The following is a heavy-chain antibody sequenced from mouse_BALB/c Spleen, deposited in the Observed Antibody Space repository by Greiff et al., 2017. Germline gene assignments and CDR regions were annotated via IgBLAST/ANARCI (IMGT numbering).Heavy chain of an antibody. J-gene: IGHJ3*01. Sequence: VQGVESGAELAKPGASVKMSCKASGYTFTSYWMHWVKQRPGQGLEWIGYINPSTGYTEYNQKFKDKATLTADKSSSTAYMQLSSLTSEDSAVYYCASLYYGFAYWGQGTLVTVSA. V-gene: IGHV1-7*01. CDR2: INPSTGYT. D-gene: IGHD1-1*01. CDR3: ASLYYGFAY. CDR1: GYTFTSYW.